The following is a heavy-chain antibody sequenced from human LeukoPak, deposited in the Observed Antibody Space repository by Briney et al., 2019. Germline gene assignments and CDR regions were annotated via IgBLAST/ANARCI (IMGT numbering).Heavy chain of an antibody. D-gene: IGHD5-24*01. Sequence: SDTLSLTCTVSGDSISSYYWSWIRRPPGRGLQWIGSTSYSGRAIFNPSRKDRVTLSLETSQNQSYLTVTPLTAADTAVYYCARRRVEMAPITEGNWFDSWGQGTPVTVSS. CDR1: GDSISSYY. V-gene: IGHV4-59*08. CDR3: ARRRVEMAPITEGNWFDS. J-gene: IGHJ5*01. CDR2: TSYSGRA.